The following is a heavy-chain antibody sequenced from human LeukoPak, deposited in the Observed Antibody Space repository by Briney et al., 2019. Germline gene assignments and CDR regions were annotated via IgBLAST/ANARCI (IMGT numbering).Heavy chain of an antibody. D-gene: IGHD3-10*01. J-gene: IGHJ5*02. Sequence: ASGEASCKASGYTVTSYGISWVRQAPGQGLEGMGGIIPIFGTANYAQKFQGRVTITPDESTSTAYIELSSRRSEDTAVCYCSRDGGEDSGELFGKWSEPWGQGTLVTVS. V-gene: IGHV1-69*13. CDR1: GYTVTSYG. CDR2: IIPIFGTA. CDR3: SRDGGEDSGELFGKWSEP.